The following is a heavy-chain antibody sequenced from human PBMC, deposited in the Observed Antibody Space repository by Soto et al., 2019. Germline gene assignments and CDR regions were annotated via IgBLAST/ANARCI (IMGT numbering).Heavy chain of an antibody. V-gene: IGHV4-59*08. CDR2: IYSSGST. CDR3: ARHPAVSGALGFDF. J-gene: IGHJ4*02. D-gene: IGHD6-19*01. CDR1: GDSISSHY. Sequence: QVQLRESGPGLVKPSETLSLTCAVFGDSISSHYWSWIRQPPGNGLEWIGYIYSSGSTNYNSSLKSRVTLSVDTSKNQVSLNLSSVTAADTAMYYCARHPAVSGALGFDFWGQGILVTVSS.